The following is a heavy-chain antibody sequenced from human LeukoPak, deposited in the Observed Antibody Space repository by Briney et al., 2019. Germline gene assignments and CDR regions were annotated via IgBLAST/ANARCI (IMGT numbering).Heavy chain of an antibody. CDR2: IYYSGST. CDR3: ARGVRQQLVLYWFDP. J-gene: IGHJ5*02. D-gene: IGHD6-13*01. CDR1: GGSISSSSYD. V-gene: IGHV4-39*01. Sequence: SETLSLTCTVSGGSISSSSYDWGWIRQPPGKGLEWIGSIYYSGSTYYNPSLKSRVTISVDTSKKQFSLKLSSVTAADTAVYFCARGVRQQLVLYWFDPWGQGTLVTVSS.